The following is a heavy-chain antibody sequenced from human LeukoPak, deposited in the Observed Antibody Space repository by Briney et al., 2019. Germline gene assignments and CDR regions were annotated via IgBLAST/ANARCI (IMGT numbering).Heavy chain of an antibody. CDR3: ARDLKPYNWKLLSHMDV. Sequence: SVKVSCKASGGTFSSYAISWVRQAPGQGLEWMGGIIPIFGTANYAQKFQGRVTITADESTSTAYMELSGLRSEDTAVYYCARDLKPYNWKLLSHMDVWGKGTTVTVSS. CDR1: GGTFSSYA. J-gene: IGHJ6*03. D-gene: IGHD1-20*01. V-gene: IGHV1-69*13. CDR2: IIPIFGTA.